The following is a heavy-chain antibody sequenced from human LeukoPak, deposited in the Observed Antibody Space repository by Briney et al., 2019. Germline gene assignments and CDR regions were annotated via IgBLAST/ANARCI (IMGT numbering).Heavy chain of an antibody. CDR3: ARDKIEGPTKLDY. V-gene: IGHV3-7*01. CDR1: GFTFSSYW. Sequence: PGGSLRLSCAASGFTFSSYWMSWVRQAPGKGLEWVANIKQDESEKYYVDSVKGRFTISRDNAKNSLYLQMNGLRAEDTAVYYCARDKIEGPTKLDYWGQGILVTVSS. CDR2: IKQDESEK. D-gene: IGHD1-1*01. J-gene: IGHJ4*02.